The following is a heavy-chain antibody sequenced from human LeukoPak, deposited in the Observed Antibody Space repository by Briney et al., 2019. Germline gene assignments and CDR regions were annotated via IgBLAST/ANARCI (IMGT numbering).Heavy chain of an antibody. D-gene: IGHD6-13*01. CDR2: IYSGGST. J-gene: IGHJ4*02. CDR1: GFTFTTYS. V-gene: IGHV3-66*01. Sequence: PGGSLRLSCEASGFTFTTYSMTWVRQAPGKGLEWVSVIYSGGSTYYADSVKGRFTISRDNSKRTLYLQMKSLRAEDTAVYYCARAGPSSSWHQFDYWGQGTLVTVSS. CDR3: ARAGPSSSWHQFDY.